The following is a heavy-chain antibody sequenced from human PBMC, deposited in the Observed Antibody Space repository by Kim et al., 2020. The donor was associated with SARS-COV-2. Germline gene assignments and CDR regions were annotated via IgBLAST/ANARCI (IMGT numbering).Heavy chain of an antibody. V-gene: IGHV1-69*02. Sequence: PKFQGRVTVTADKSTSTAYMELSSLRSEDTAVYYCARGTLYGSALDYFDYWGQGTLVTVSS. CDR3: ARGTLYGSALDYFDY. J-gene: IGHJ4*02. D-gene: IGHD3-10*01.